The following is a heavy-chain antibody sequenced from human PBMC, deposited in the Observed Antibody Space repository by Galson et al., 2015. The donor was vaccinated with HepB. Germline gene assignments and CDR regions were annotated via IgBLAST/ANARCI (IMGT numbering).Heavy chain of an antibody. D-gene: IGHD1-26*01. CDR2: TCYRSKWYN. CDR1: RDSVSSNSAA. J-gene: IGHJ5*02. Sequence: CAISRDSVSSNSAAWNWIRQSPSRGLEWLGRTCYRSKWYNDYAESVKSRMTIKPDTSKNEFSLQLNSVTPEDTAVYYCARDPSGSYWGRWFDLWGQGIPVTVSS. CDR3: ARDPSGSYWGRWFDL. V-gene: IGHV6-1*01.